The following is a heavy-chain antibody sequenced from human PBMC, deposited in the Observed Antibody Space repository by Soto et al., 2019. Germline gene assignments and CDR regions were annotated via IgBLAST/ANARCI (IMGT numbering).Heavy chain of an antibody. CDR2: MNPNSGNT. CDR3: ARSYPEMAAYYYGMDV. J-gene: IGHJ6*02. D-gene: IGHD3-16*02. CDR1: GYTFTSYD. V-gene: IGHV1-8*01. Sequence: QVQLVQSGAEVKKPGASVKVSCKASGYTFTSYDINWVRQATGQGLEWMGWMNPNSGNTGYAQKFQGRVTMTRNTSISTAYMELSSLRSEDTAVYYCARSYPEMAAYYYGMDVWGQGTTVTVSS.